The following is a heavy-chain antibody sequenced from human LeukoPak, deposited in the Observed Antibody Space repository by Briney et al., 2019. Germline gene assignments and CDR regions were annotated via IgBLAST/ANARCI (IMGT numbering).Heavy chain of an antibody. V-gene: IGHV4-59*01. CDR3: ARDPYSSGWYYFDY. Sequence: SETLSLTCTVSGGSISSYYWRWIRQPPGRGLEWIGYIYYSGSTNYNPSLKSRVTISVDTSNNQFSLKLSSVTAADTAVYYCARDPYSSGWYYFDYWGQRTLVTVSS. CDR1: GGSISSYY. D-gene: IGHD6-19*01. CDR2: IYYSGST. J-gene: IGHJ4*02.